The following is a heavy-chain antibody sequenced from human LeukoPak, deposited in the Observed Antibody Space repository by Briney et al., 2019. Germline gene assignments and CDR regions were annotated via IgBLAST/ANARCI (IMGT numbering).Heavy chain of an antibody. CDR3: ARVYSSGWYDY. Sequence: GGSLRLSCAASGFTFSSYAMRWVRQAPGKGLELVSLISGGGGTTNYADSVKGRFTISRDNSKNTLDLQMNSLRAEDTAVYYCARVYSSGWYDYWGQGTLVTVSS. CDR1: GFTFSSYA. J-gene: IGHJ4*02. V-gene: IGHV3-23*01. CDR2: ISGGGGTT. D-gene: IGHD6-19*01.